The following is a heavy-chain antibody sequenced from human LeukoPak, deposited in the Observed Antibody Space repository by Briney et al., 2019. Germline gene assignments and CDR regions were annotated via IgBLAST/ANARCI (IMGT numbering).Heavy chain of an antibody. CDR2: ISYDGSNK. Sequence: GRSLRLSCAASGFTFSSYAMHWVRQAPGKGLEWVAVISYDGSNKYYADSVKGRFTISRDNSKNTLYLQMNSLRAEDTAVYYCARDHRGYRSSTSCPEGYWGQGTLVTVSS. V-gene: IGHV3-30-3*01. D-gene: IGHD2-2*01. CDR3: ARDHRGYRSSTSCPEGY. J-gene: IGHJ4*02. CDR1: GFTFSSYA.